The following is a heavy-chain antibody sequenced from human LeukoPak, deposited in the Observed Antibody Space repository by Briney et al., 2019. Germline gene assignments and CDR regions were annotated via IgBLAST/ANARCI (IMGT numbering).Heavy chain of an antibody. CDR2: ISSSGSTI. D-gene: IGHD6-19*01. J-gene: IGHJ2*01. CDR1: GFTLSSYE. Sequence: GGSLRLSCAASGFTLSSYEMNWVRQAPGKGLEWVSYISSSGSTIYYADSVKGRFTISRDNAKNSLYLQMNSLRAEDTAVYYCARAGGSSGWDYWYFDLWGRGTLVTVSS. CDR3: ARAGGSSGWDYWYFDL. V-gene: IGHV3-48*03.